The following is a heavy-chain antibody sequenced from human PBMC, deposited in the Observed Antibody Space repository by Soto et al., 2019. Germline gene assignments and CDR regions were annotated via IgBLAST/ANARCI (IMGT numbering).Heavy chain of an antibody. CDR2: IYYSGSA. CDR3: ARVGGSGSLGY. V-gene: IGHV4-31*11. Sequence: PSETLSLTCAVFGGSFSGYYWSWIRQHPGKGLEWIGYIYYSGSAYYNPSLQSRVTISIDTSLNQFSLNLTSVTAADTAVYYCARVGGSGSLGYWGQGTLVTVSS. D-gene: IGHD3-10*01. CDR1: GGSFSGYY. J-gene: IGHJ4*02.